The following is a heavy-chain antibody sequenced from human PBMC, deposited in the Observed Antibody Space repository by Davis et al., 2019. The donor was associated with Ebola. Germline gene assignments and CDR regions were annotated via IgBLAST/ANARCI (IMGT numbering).Heavy chain of an antibody. CDR3: ARTYYYDSSGYYYGAFDI. CDR2: MYYSGST. CDR1: GGSISSYY. V-gene: IGHV4-59*01. J-gene: IGHJ3*02. D-gene: IGHD3-22*01. Sequence: PSETLSLTCTVSGGSISSYYWSWIRQPPGKGLEWIGYMYYSGSTNYNPSLKSRVTISVDTSKNQFSLKLSSVTAADTAVYYCARTYYYDSSGYYYGAFDIWGQGTMVTVSS.